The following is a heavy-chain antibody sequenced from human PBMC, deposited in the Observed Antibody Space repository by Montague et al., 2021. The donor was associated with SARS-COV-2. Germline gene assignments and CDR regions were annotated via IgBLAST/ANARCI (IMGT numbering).Heavy chain of an antibody. CDR2: ISYSGGSI. J-gene: IGHJ4*02. V-gene: IGHV3-23*01. D-gene: IGHD2-21*01. Sequence: SLRLSCAASGFTFSDYAMSWVRQAPGKGLEWVSGISYSGGSIYYADSVKGRFTISRDNSKNTLYLQMNSPRAEDTAVYYCANRGVRYQSGVWYYFDYWGQGTLVTVSS. CDR3: ANRGVRYQSGVWYYFDY. CDR1: GFTFSDYA.